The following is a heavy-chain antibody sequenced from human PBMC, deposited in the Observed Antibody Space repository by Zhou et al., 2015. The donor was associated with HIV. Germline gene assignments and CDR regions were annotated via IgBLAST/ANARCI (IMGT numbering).Heavy chain of an antibody. CDR2: SISLFGTA. CDR3: ARDRRDTYYYDSSGYYYGMDV. D-gene: IGHD3-22*01. Sequence: QVQLVQSGAEVKKPGSSVKVSCKASGGTFNSYAIGWVRQAPGQGLEWMGGSISLFGTADYAQKFQGRVTITADESTSTAYMELSSLRSEDTAVYYCARDRRDTYYYDSSGYYYGMDVWGQGTTVTVSS. V-gene: IGHV1-69*01. J-gene: IGHJ6*02. CDR1: GGTFNSYA.